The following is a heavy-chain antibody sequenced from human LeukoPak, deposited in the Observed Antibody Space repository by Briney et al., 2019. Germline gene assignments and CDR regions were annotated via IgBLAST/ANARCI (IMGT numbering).Heavy chain of an antibody. V-gene: IGHV3-30*02. CDR3: AKVEYTSSWYGVGSLDY. Sequence: GGSLRLSCAASGFTFSSYAMHWVRQAPGKGLEWVAFIRYDGSNKYYADSVKGRFTISRGNSKDTLYPQMNSLRAEDTAVYYCAKVEYTSSWYGVGSLDYWGQGTLVTVSS. J-gene: IGHJ4*02. D-gene: IGHD6-13*01. CDR2: IRYDGSNK. CDR1: GFTFSSYA.